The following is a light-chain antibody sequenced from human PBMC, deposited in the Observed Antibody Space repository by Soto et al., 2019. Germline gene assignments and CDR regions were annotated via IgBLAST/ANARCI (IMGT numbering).Light chain of an antibody. J-gene: IGLJ1*01. CDR2: VNS. V-gene: IGLV1-40*01. CDR3: QSYDSSLSGYV. Sequence: QSVLTQPPSVSGAPGQRVTISCTGSSSNIGAGYDVHWYQQFPGTAPKLLIYVNSNRPSGVPDRFSGSKSGTSASLAITGLQAKDEADYYCQSYDSSLSGYVFGTGTKLTVL. CDR1: SSNIGAGYD.